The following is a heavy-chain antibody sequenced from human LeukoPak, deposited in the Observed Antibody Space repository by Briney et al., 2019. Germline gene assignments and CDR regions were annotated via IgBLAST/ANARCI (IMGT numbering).Heavy chain of an antibody. CDR1: GFTFSSYW. V-gene: IGHV3-7*01. J-gene: IGHJ4*02. Sequence: PGGSLRLSCAASGFTFSSYWMSWVRQAPGKGLEWVANIKQDGIERYYVDSVKGRFTISRDNAKNSLYLQMNSLRVEDTAVYYCARAVGPYDYWGQGTLVTVSS. CDR2: IKQDGIER. CDR3: ARAVGPYDY.